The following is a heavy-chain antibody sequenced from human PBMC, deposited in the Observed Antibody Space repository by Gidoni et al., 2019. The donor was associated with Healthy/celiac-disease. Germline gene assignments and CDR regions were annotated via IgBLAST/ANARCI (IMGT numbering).Heavy chain of an antibody. Sequence: EVQLVESGGGLVQPGGSLRLSCAASGFTFLSVDMHWVRRSTGKGLEWVSAIGTAGNTYYPGSVKGRFTISRENAKNSLYLQMNSLRAGDTAVYYCARERYSYGYGYYYGMDVWGQGTTVTVSS. J-gene: IGHJ6*02. CDR1: GFTFLSVD. D-gene: IGHD5-18*01. CDR2: IGTAGNT. CDR3: ARERYSYGYGYYYGMDV. V-gene: IGHV3-13*01.